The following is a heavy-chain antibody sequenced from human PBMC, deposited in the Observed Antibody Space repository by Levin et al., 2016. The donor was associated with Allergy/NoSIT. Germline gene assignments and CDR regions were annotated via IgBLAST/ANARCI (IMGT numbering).Heavy chain of an antibody. CDR2: IKSNSGGT. D-gene: IGHD1-26*01. CDR1: GYSFTGSN. V-gene: IGHV1-2*02. J-gene: IGHJ4*02. CDR3: ARDPHSEKWDLPYFDY. Sequence: ASVKVSCKASGYSFTGSNIHWVRQAPGQGLEWMGSIKSNSGGTNYAQKFQGRVIMTRDTSISTAYMELSGLRSDDTAVYYCARDPHSEKWDLPYFDYWGQGVLVTVSS.